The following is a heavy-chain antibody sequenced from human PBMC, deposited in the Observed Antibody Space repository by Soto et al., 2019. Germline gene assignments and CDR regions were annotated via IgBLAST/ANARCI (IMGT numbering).Heavy chain of an antibody. CDR3: ATDLDSRGYYPLGYGMDV. J-gene: IGHJ6*02. Sequence: ASVKVSCKVSGYTLTELSMHWVRQAPGKGLEWMGGFDPEDGETIYAQKFQGRVTMTEDTSTDTAYMELSSLRSEDTAVYYCATDLDSRGYYPLGYGMDVGGQGTTVTVSS. CDR2: FDPEDGET. D-gene: IGHD3-22*01. V-gene: IGHV1-24*01. CDR1: GYTLTELS.